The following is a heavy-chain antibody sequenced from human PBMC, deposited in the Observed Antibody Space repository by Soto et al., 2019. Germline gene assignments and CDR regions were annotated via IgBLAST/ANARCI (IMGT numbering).Heavy chain of an antibody. Sequence: RVSYKGSGYSITRYWIGWVRQMPGKGLEWMGIIYPCDSDTRYSPSFQGQVTISADKSISTAYLQWSSLKASATAMYYCASRFGNYFDYWGQGTLVTVSS. CDR1: GYSITRYW. D-gene: IGHD3-16*01. V-gene: IGHV5-51*01. CDR3: ASRFGNYFDY. J-gene: IGHJ4*02. CDR2: IYPCDSDT.